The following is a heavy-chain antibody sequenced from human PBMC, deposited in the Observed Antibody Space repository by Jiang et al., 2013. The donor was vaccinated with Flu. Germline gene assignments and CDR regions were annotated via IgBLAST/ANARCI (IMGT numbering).Heavy chain of an antibody. J-gene: IGHJ4*02. D-gene: IGHD3-10*01. CDR2: MNPNSGNT. V-gene: IGHV1-8*01. CDR3: ARGRALTYYYGSGSYPDY. CDR1: GYTFTSYD. Sequence: GAEVKKPGASVKVSCKASGYTFTSYDINWVRQATGQGLEWMGWMNPNSGNTGYAQKFQGRVTMTRNTSISTAYMELSSLRSEDTAVYYCARGRALTYYYGSGSYPDYWGQGTLVTVSS.